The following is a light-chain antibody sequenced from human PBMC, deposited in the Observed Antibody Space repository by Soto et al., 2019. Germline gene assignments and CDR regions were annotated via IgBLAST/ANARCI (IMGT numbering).Light chain of an antibody. CDR1: SSDVGAYNY. V-gene: IGLV2-14*01. CDR2: DVS. CDR3: SSYTSATTYV. Sequence: QSVLTQPASVSGSPGQSITISCTGTSSDVGAYNYASWYQQYPGEAPKVIIYDVSHRPAGVSNRFSGSKSGNTASLTISGLQTQDEADYYCSSYTSATTYVFVTGTKVTVL. J-gene: IGLJ1*01.